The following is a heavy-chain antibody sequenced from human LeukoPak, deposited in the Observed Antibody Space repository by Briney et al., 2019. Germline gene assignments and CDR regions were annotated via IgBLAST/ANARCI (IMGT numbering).Heavy chain of an antibody. J-gene: IGHJ4*02. CDR1: GFTFSNYG. CDR2: ISEDGRNK. V-gene: IGHV3-30*18. CDR3: AKDRETTASGTFDY. D-gene: IGHD6-13*01. Sequence: GGSLRLSCVASGFTFSNYGMHYVRQAPGKGLEWIAVISEDGRNKNFADSVKGRFTISRDNSHNTLSLQMNSLKPEDTGVYYCAKDRETTASGTFDYWGQGTLVTVSS.